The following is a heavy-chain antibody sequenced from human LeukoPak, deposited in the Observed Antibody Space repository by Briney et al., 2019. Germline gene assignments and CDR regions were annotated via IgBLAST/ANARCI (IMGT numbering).Heavy chain of an antibody. Sequence: GGSLRLSCAASGFTFSSYAMSWVRQAPGKGLEWVSAISGSGGSTYYADSVKGRFSISRDNSKNTLYLQMNSLRAEDTAVYYCAKGGLLTGVIYYYYYMDVWGKGTTVTVSS. CDR1: GFTFSSYA. CDR3: AKGGLLTGVIYYYYYMDV. CDR2: ISGSGGST. V-gene: IGHV3-23*01. J-gene: IGHJ6*03. D-gene: IGHD7-27*01.